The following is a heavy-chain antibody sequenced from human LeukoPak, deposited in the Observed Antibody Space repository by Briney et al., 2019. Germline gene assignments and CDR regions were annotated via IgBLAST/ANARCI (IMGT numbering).Heavy chain of an antibody. V-gene: IGHV1-46*01. Sequence: GASVTVSFTASGYTFTIYYMHWVRQAPGQGLEWMGIINPSGGCTSYAQKFQGRVTMTRDTSISTAYMELSRLRSDDTAVYYCARGSSWWNTVTTWYYYYGMDVWGQGTTVTVSS. CDR2: INPSGGCT. CDR3: ARGSSWWNTVTTWYYYYGMDV. J-gene: IGHJ6*02. D-gene: IGHD4-17*01. CDR1: GYTFTIYY.